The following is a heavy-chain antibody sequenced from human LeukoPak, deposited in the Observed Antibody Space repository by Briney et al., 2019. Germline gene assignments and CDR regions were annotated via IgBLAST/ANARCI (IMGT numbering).Heavy chain of an antibody. CDR1: GGTFSSYG. J-gene: IGHJ4*02. V-gene: IGHV1-18*01. D-gene: IGHD1-26*01. Sequence: GASVKVSCKASGGTFSSYGISWVRQAPGQGLEWMGWISAYNGNTNYAQKLQGRVTMTTDTSTSTAYMELRSLRSDDTAVYYCARELITRELAGYWGQGTLVTVSS. CDR2: ISAYNGNT. CDR3: ARELITRELAGY.